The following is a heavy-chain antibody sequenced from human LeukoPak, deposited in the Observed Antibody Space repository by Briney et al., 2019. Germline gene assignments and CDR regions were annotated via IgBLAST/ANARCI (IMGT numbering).Heavy chain of an antibody. CDR3: AKGQRGYDSSGYYYGY. CDR1: GFTFSSYG. D-gene: IGHD3-22*01. V-gene: IGHV3-33*06. Sequence: GGSLRLSCAASGFTFSSYGMHWVRQAPGKGLEWVAVICYDGSNKYYADSVKGRLTISRDNSKHTLYLQMNSLRAEDTAVYYCAKGQRGYDSSGYYYGYWGQGTLVTVSS. CDR2: ICYDGSNK. J-gene: IGHJ4*02.